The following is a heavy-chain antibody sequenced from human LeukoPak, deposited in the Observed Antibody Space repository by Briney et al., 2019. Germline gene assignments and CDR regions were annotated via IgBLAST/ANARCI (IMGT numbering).Heavy chain of an antibody. Sequence: SETLSLTSAVSGDSISNYYWGSIRQPPGKGLEWIGYIYTSGSTNYNPSLKSRATISVDASTNKFSLRLYSVTAVDTAVYYCAGTPYCSSDNCYRFYNGNDAFNIWGQGTKVTVSS. V-gene: IGHV4-4*09. J-gene: IGHJ3*02. CDR2: IYTSGST. D-gene: IGHD2-2*01. CDR1: GDSISNYY. CDR3: AGTPYCSSDNCYRFYNGNDAFNI.